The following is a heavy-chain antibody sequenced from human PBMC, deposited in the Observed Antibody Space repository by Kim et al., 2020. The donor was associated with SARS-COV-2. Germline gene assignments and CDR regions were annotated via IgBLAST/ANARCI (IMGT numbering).Heavy chain of an antibody. D-gene: IGHD3-3*01. CDR2: ISYDGSNK. CDR1: GFTFSSYA. J-gene: IGHJ6*02. Sequence: GGSLRLSCAASGFTFSSYAMNWVRQAPGKGLEWVAVISYDGSNKYYADSVKGRFTISSDNSKNPLYLKMNSLSAEDTAVYYCARDLSIFGVVITVRYYYNYGMDMWGQGTTVTVSS. CDR3: ARDLSIFGVVITVRYYYNYGMDM. V-gene: IGHV3-30-3*01.